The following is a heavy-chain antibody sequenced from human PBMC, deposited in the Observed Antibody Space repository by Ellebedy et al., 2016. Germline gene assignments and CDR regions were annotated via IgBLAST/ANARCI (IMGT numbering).Heavy chain of an antibody. CDR1: GFTFSSYG. V-gene: IGHV3-48*04. Sequence: GESLKISXAASGFTFSSYGMNWVRQAPGKGLEWVAYIPDSGTTIYYADSVKGRFSISRDNAKNSLYLQMNSLTAEDTAVYYCARDLSPWADMSPADAFDIWGQGTMVTVSS. CDR3: ARDLSPWADMSPADAFDI. CDR2: IPDSGTTI. D-gene: IGHD2-15*01. J-gene: IGHJ3*02.